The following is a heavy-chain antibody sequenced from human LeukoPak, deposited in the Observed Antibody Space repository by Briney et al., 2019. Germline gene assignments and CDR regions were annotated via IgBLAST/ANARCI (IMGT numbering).Heavy chain of an antibody. V-gene: IGHV3-7*01. D-gene: IGHD1-1*01. CDR1: GFTFSTYW. Sequence: GGSLRLSCAASGFTFSTYWMSWVRQAPGKGLEWVASIKQDGNKKHYVDSVKGRFTISRDNAENSLYLQMNSLRAEDTAVYYCARHGYYYFDYWGQGTLVTVSS. CDR3: ARHGYYYFDY. J-gene: IGHJ4*02. CDR2: IKQDGNKK.